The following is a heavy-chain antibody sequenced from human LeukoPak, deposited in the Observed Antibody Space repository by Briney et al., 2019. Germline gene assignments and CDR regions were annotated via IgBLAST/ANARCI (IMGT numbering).Heavy chain of an antibody. V-gene: IGHV3-11*01. D-gene: IGHD2-2*01. CDR1: GFTFSDYY. CDR3: ATFGAGYCSSTSCSPATYYYYYMDV. Sequence: GGSLRLSCAASGFTFSDYYMSWIRQAPGKGLEWVSYISSSGSTIYYADSVKGRFAISRDNAKNSLYLQMNSLRAEDTAVYYCATFGAGYCSSTSCSPATYYYYYMDVWGQGTLVTVSS. J-gene: IGHJ6*03. CDR2: ISSSGSTI.